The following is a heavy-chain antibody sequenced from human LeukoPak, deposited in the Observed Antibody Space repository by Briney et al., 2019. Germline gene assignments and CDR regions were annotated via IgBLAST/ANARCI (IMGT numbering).Heavy chain of an antibody. V-gene: IGHV4-30-2*01. CDR2: IYHNGRT. CDR3: ARSPDTPNAS. Sequence: SQTPSLTCAVSGGSISSGGYSWDWIRQPPGKGLEWIGYIYHNGRTYYNPSLKSRLTRSMDRSKNQFSLKLSSVTAADTAVYYCARSPDTPNASWGQGTLVTVSS. J-gene: IGHJ5*02. CDR1: GGSISSGGYS. D-gene: IGHD5-18*01.